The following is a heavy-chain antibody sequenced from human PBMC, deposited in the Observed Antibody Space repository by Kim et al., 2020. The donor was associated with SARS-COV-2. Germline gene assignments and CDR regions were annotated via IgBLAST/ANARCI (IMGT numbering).Heavy chain of an antibody. J-gene: IGHJ6*02. Sequence: ASVKVSCKASGYTFTSYYMHWVRQAPGHGLEWMGIINPSGGSTSYAQKFQGRVTMTRDTSTSTVYMELSSLRSEDTAVYYCAKNIVVVPAAIAWDYYGMDVWGQGTTVTVSS. D-gene: IGHD2-2*02. CDR3: AKNIVVVPAAIAWDYYGMDV. V-gene: IGHV1-46*01. CDR2: INPSGGST. CDR1: GYTFTSYY.